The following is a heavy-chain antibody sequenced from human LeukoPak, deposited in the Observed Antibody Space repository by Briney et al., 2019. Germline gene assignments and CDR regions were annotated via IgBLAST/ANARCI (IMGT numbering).Heavy chain of an antibody. CDR2: IFLIFGTA. CDR3: ARAILGCCGGSCYSSYMDV. CDR1: GGTFSSYA. D-gene: IGHD2-15*01. Sequence: SVKVSCKASGGTFSSYAISWVRQAPGQGLEWMGRIFLIFGTANYAQKIQGRVTITTDEATSTAYRELSSLRSEDTAVYYCARAILGCCGGSCYSSYMDVWGKGTTVTVSS. J-gene: IGHJ6*03. V-gene: IGHV1-69*05.